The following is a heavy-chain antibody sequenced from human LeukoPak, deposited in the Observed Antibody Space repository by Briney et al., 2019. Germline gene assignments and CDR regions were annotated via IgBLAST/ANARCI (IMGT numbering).Heavy chain of an antibody. CDR2: INPNSGGT. D-gene: IGHD6-19*01. J-gene: IGHJ4*02. CDR3: ARDRGSGAYSNY. Sequence: ASVKVSCKASGYTFTGYYIHWVRQAPGQGLEWMGWINPNSGGTNHAQKFQGKVTMTRDTSISTVYMELSRLTSDDTAVYYCARDRGSGAYSNYWGQGTLVTVSS. CDR1: GYTFTGYY. V-gene: IGHV1-2*02.